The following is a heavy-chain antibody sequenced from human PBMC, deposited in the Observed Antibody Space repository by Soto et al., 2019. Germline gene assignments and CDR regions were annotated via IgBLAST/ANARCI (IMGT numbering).Heavy chain of an antibody. V-gene: IGHV4-4*02. D-gene: IGHD4-17*01. CDR2: IYHSGST. J-gene: IGHJ4*02. CDR1: SGSICSSNR. Sequence: SETLSLTCAVSSGSICSSNRWSWVRQPPGKGLEWIGEIYHSGSTNYNPSLKSRVTISVDKSKNQFSLKLSSVTAADTAVYYCATSTVTPYYFDYWGQGTLVTVSS. CDR3: ATSTVTPYYFDY.